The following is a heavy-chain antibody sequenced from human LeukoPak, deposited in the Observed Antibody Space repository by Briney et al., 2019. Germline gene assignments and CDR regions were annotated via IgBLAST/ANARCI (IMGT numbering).Heavy chain of an antibody. CDR2: INEDGSEK. Sequence: GGSLRLSCAAAGFILRNFWMGGVRQAPGKGLQWVASINEDGSEKYYVDSVKGRFTISRDNAKNSLYLQMNILRAEDTAVFYCLSGPGHCGQETLVTVSS. CDR1: GFILRNFW. CDR3: LSGPGH. V-gene: IGHV3-7*01. J-gene: IGHJ4*02.